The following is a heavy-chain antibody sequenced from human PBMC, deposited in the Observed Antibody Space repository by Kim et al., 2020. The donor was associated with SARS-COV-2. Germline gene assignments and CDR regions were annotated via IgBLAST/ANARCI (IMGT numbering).Heavy chain of an antibody. CDR3: ARERGSGGSWRGNWFDP. Sequence: GRSTISRDNSKNPLYLQMNSLRAEDTAVYYCARERGSGGSWRGNWFDPWGQGTLVTVSS. J-gene: IGHJ5*02. D-gene: IGHD2-15*01. V-gene: IGHV3-30*07.